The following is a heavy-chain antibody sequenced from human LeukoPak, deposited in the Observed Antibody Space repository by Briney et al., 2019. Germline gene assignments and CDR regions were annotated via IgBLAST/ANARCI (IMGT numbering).Heavy chain of an antibody. D-gene: IGHD2-15*01. Sequence: GGSLRLSCTVSGFTFSSYTMNWVRQAPGKGLEWASSISPSGSSTWHADSVKGRFTISRDNAKNSVHLQMTNLRAEDTAVYYCASSFPYCSGDSRALGGQGTLVTVSS. V-gene: IGHV3-21*01. CDR3: ASSFPYCSGDSRAL. CDR1: GFTFSSYT. CDR2: ISPSGSST. J-gene: IGHJ4*02.